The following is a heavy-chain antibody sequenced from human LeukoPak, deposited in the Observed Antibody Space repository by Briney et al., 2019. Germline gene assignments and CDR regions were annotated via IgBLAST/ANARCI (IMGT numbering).Heavy chain of an antibody. CDR1: GFTFSSYA. CDR3: AKTKTHYYDSSGYYFDY. J-gene: IGHJ4*02. D-gene: IGHD3-22*01. CDR2: ISGSGGST. V-gene: IGHV3-23*01. Sequence: AGGSLRLSCAASGFTFSSYAMSWVRQAPGKGLEWVSAISGSGGSTYYADSVKGRFTISRDNSKNTLYLQMNSLRAEDTAVYYCAKTKTHYYDSSGYYFDYWGQGTLVTVSS.